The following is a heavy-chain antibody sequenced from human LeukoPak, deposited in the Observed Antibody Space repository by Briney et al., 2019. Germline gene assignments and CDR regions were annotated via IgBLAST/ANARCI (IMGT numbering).Heavy chain of an antibody. Sequence: GASVTVSCKASGYTFTSYDINWVRQATGQGLEWMGWMNPNSGNTGYAQKFQGRVTMTRNTSISTAYMELSSLRSEDTAVYYCARGFRMVRGVIIAGILYYMDVWGKGTTVTVSS. V-gene: IGHV1-8*01. J-gene: IGHJ6*03. CDR3: ARGFRMVRGVIIAGILYYMDV. CDR1: GYTFTSYD. CDR2: MNPNSGNT. D-gene: IGHD3-10*01.